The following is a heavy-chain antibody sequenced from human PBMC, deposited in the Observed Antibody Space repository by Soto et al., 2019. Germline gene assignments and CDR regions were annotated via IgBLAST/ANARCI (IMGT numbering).Heavy chain of an antibody. CDR1: GFTFSSYA. D-gene: IGHD1-26*01. CDR2: ISGSGGST. J-gene: IGHJ4*02. V-gene: IGHV3-23*01. Sequence: EVQLLESGGGLVQPGGSLRLSCAASGFTFSSYAMSWVRQAPGKGLEWVSAISGSGGSTYYADSVKGRFTISRDNSKSALYLQMSSLRAEDTAVYYCAPLGRDGLPAWYYVDYWGQGALVTVSS. CDR3: APLGRDGLPAWYYVDY.